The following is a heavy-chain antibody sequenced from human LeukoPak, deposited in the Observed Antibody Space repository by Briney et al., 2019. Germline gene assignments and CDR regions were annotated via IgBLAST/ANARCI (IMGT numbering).Heavy chain of an antibody. Sequence: PSETLSLTCTVSGDSISSSSYYWGWIRQPPGKGLEWIGSAYYSGNTHYNPSLKSRVTISVDTSKNQFSLKLSSVTAADTAVYYCAATPTPGIATADYFFDYWGQGTLVTVSS. J-gene: IGHJ4*02. V-gene: IGHV4-39*01. CDR2: AYYSGNT. CDR3: AATPTPGIATADYFFDY. CDR1: GDSISSSSYY. D-gene: IGHD6-13*01.